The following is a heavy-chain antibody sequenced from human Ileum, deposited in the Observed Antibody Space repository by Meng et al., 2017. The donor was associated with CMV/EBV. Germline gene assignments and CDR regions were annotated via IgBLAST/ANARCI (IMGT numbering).Heavy chain of an antibody. V-gene: IGHV4-4*07. D-gene: IGHD3-10*01. CDR1: GGSISDYH. CDR2: LRTSGTI. Sequence: QGQLQESGPGLVKPSETLSLTCSVSGGSISDYHWTWIRKSAGKGLQWLGRLRTSGTIDHNPSFKSRVTLSIDTSKNQFSLKLTSVTAADTAVYYCGRAGARGVPVDIWGQGTLVTVSS. J-gene: IGHJ4*02. CDR3: GRAGARGVPVDI.